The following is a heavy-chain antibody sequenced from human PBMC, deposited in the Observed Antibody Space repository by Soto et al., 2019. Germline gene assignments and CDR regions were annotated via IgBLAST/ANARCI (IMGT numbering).Heavy chain of an antibody. D-gene: IGHD4-17*01. CDR3: ARTAAGPTVTTPEHYYYYGMDV. Sequence: SETLSLTCAVYGGSFSGYYWSWIRQPPGKGLEWIGEINHSGSTNYNPSLKSRVTISVDTSKNQFSLKLSSVTAADTAVYYCARTAAGPTVTTPEHYYYYGMDVWGQGTTVTVSS. V-gene: IGHV4-34*01. CDR1: GGSFSGYY. J-gene: IGHJ6*02. CDR2: INHSGST.